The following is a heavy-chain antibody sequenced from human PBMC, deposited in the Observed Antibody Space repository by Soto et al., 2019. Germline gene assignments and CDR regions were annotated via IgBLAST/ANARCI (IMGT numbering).Heavy chain of an antibody. CDR3: ARDGTTANYYYYYGMDV. Sequence: HPGGSLRLSCAASGFTFSSYGMHWVRQAPGKGLEWVAVIWYDGSNKYYADSVKGRFTISRDNSKNTLYLQMNSLRAEDTAVYYCARDGTTANYYYYYGMDVWGQGTTVTVSS. J-gene: IGHJ6*02. D-gene: IGHD1-7*01. CDR1: GFTFSSYG. V-gene: IGHV3-33*01. CDR2: IWYDGSNK.